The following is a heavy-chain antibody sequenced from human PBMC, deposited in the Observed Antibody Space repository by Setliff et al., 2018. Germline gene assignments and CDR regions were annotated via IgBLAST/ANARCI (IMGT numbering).Heavy chain of an antibody. D-gene: IGHD2-2*01. Sequence: PGGSLRLSCAASGFTFRKNSMNWVRQAPGKGLEWVSSISSSSSYIYYADSVKGRFTISRDTAKNSLYLQMNSLRAEDTAVYYCARERTPYGMDVWGQGTTVTVSS. CDR2: ISSSSSYI. V-gene: IGHV3-21*01. J-gene: IGHJ6*02. CDR1: GFTFRKNS. CDR3: ARERTPYGMDV.